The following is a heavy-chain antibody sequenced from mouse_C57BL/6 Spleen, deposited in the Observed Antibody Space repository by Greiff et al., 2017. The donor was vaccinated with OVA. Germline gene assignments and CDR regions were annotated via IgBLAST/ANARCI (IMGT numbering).Heavy chain of an antibody. CDR1: GYTFTSYW. CDR2: IDPSDSET. D-gene: IGHD1-1*01. CDR3: ARTPYYYGSSYGFDY. V-gene: IGHV1-52*01. J-gene: IGHJ2*01. Sequence: VQLQQPGAELVRPGSSVKLSCKASGYTFTSYWMHWVKQRPIKGLEWIGNIDPSDSETHYNQKFKDKATLTVDKSSSTAYMQLSSLTSEDSAVYDCARTPYYYGSSYGFDYWGQGTTLTVSS.